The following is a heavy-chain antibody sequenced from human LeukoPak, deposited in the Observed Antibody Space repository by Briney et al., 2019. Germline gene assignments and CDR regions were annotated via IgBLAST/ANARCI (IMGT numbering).Heavy chain of an antibody. D-gene: IGHD6-13*01. CDR3: ARDVHRLMEANFVAAAFY. V-gene: IGHV1-2*02. Sequence: ASVTVSCKASGYTFTGYYMHWVRQAPGQGLEWMGWINPSSGGANYAQKFQGRVTMTRDTSINTAYMELTRLTSDDTAIYYCARDVHRLMEANFVAAAFYWGQGTLVTVSS. CDR1: GYTFTGYY. J-gene: IGHJ4*02. CDR2: INPSSGGA.